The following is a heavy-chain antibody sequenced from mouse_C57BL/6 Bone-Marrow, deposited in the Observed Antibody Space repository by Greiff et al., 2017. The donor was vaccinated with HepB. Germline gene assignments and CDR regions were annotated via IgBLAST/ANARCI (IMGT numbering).Heavy chain of an antibody. CDR3: ARDEGMGTWYFDV. CDR1: GYTFTSYG. Sequence: QVQLQQPGAELARPGASVKLSCKASGYTFTSYGISWVKQRTGQGLEWIGEIYPRSGNTYYNEKFKGKATLTADKSSSTAYMELRSLTSEDSAVYFCARDEGMGTWYFDVWGTGTTVTVSS. CDR2: IYPRSGNT. V-gene: IGHV1-81*01. D-gene: IGHD2-14*01. J-gene: IGHJ1*03.